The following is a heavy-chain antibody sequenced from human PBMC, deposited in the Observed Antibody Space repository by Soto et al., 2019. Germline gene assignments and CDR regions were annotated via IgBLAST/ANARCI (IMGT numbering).Heavy chain of an antibody. D-gene: IGHD4-17*01. CDR2: IYHSGST. CDR3: ARATVTRVDY. V-gene: IGHV4-30-2*01. J-gene: IGHJ4*02. CDR1: GGSISSGGYS. Sequence: SETLSLTCAVSGGSISSGGYSWSWIRQPPGKGLEWIGYIYHSGSTYYNPSLKSRVTISVDRSKNQFSLKLSSVTAADTAVYYCARATVTRVDYWGQGTLVTVSS.